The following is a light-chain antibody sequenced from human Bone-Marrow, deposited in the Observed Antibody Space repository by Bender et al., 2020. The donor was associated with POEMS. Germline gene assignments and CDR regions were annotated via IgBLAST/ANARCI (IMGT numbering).Light chain of an antibody. CDR3: ISYTSSSTLV. CDR2: EVS. V-gene: IGLV2-14*02. J-gene: IGLJ3*02. CDR1: SSDIGSYDL. Sequence: QSALTQPASVSGSPGQSITISCTGTSSDIGSYDLVSWYQQHPGKAPKLIISEVSKRPSGVSTRFSGSKSGNTASLTISGLQAEDEADYFCISYTSSSTLVFGGGTKLPVL.